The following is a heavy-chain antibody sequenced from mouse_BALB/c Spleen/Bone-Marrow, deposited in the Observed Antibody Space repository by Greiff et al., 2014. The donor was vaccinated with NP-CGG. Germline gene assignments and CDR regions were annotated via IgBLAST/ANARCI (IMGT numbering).Heavy chain of an antibody. CDR3: ARDRAARAAGYCFDY. Sequence: EVKLMESGGGLVQPGGSLRLSCATSGFTFTDYYMSWVRQPPGKALEWLGFIRNKANGYTTEYSASVKGRFTISRDNSQSILYLRMNTLRAEDSATYYCARDRAARAAGYCFDYWGQGTTLTVSS. CDR2: IRNKANGYTT. V-gene: IGHV7-3*02. D-gene: IGHD3-1*01. J-gene: IGHJ2*01. CDR1: GFTFTDYY.